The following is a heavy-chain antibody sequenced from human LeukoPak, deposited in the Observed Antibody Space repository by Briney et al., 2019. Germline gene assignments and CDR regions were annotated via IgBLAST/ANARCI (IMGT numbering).Heavy chain of an antibody. V-gene: IGHV3-30-3*01. CDR3: ARDPVPYSSSWYHDAFDI. Sequence: GGSLRLSCAASGFTFSSYAMHWVRQAPGKGLEWVAVISYDGSNKYYADSVKGRFTISRDNSKNTLYLQMNSLRAEDTAVYYCARDPVPYSSSWYHDAFDIWGQGTMDTVSS. J-gene: IGHJ3*02. CDR2: ISYDGSNK. CDR1: GFTFSSYA. D-gene: IGHD6-13*01.